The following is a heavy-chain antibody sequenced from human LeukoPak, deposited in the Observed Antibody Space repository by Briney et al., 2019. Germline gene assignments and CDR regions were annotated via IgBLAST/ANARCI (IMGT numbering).Heavy chain of an antibody. CDR2: IRYDGSNK. CDR1: GFTFSSYG. J-gene: IGHJ4*02. D-gene: IGHD5-18*01. Sequence: GGSLRLSCAASGFTFSSYGMHWVRQAPGKGLEWVAFIRYDGSNKYYADSVKGRFTISRDNSKNTLYLQMNSLRAEDTAVYYCAKEGYSYGSGFDYWGQGTLVTVSS. V-gene: IGHV3-30*02. CDR3: AKEGYSYGSGFDY.